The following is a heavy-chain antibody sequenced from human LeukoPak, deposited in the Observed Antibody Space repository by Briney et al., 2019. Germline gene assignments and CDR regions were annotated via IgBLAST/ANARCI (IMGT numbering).Heavy chain of an antibody. D-gene: IGHD1-26*01. CDR2: IYYSGST. Sequence: SETLSLTCTVSGGSISSYYWSWIRQPPGKGLEWIGYIYYSGSTSYNPSLKSRVTISVDTSKNQFSLKLSSVTAADTAVYYCARRKSGSFDAFDIWGQGTMVTVSS. CDR3: ARRKSGSFDAFDI. CDR1: GGSISSYY. J-gene: IGHJ3*02. V-gene: IGHV4-59*01.